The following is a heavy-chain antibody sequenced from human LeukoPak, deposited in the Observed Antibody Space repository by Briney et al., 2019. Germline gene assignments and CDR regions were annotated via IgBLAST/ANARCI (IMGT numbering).Heavy chain of an antibody. Sequence: ASAKVSCKASGYTFTNYGITWVRQAPGQGLEWMGWISAYNGNTNYAQKFQGRVTMTTDTSTTTAYMELRSLRSDDTAVYYCARGVGQTTGTTGGYDFDFWGQGTLVTVSS. J-gene: IGHJ4*02. CDR2: ISAYNGNT. CDR3: ARGVGQTTGTTGGYDFDF. V-gene: IGHV1-18*01. D-gene: IGHD1-1*01. CDR1: GYTFTNYG.